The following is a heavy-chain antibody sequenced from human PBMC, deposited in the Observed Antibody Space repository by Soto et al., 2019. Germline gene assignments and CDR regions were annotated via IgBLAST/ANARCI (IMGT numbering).Heavy chain of an antibody. CDR2: IYYSGRT. CDR1: GGSISSGGYY. J-gene: IGHJ5*02. CDR3: ARLTEDIVVVPAAMIGFDP. D-gene: IGHD2-2*01. V-gene: IGHV4-31*03. Sequence: SETLSLTCTVSGGSISSGGYYWSWIRQHPGKGLEWIGYIYYSGRTYYNPSLKSRVTISVDTSKNQFSLKLSSVTAADPAVYYCARLTEDIVVVPAAMIGFDPWGQGTLVTVSS.